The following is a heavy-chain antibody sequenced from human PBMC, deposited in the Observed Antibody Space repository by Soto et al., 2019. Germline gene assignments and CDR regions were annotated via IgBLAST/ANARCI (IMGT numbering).Heavy chain of an antibody. V-gene: IGHV1-18*01. CDR2: ISAYNGNT. Sequence: GASVKVSCKASGYTFTSYGISWLLQAPGQGLEWMGWISAYNGNTNYAQKLQGRVTMTTDTSTSTAYMELRSLRSDDTAVYYCARGDTVMLRNYYYMDVWGKGTTVTVSS. J-gene: IGHJ6*03. CDR1: GYTFTSYG. CDR3: ARGDTVMLRNYYYMDV. D-gene: IGHD4-4*01.